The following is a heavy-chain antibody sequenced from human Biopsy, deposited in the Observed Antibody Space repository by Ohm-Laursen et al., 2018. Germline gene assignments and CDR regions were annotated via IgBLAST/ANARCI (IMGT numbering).Heavy chain of an antibody. CDR1: GFSLTTRTMC. Sequence: TQTLTLTCTFSGFSLTTRTMCVTWIRQPPGKALEWLARIDWDDAKFYSESMKTRLTISKGTSENHVVLTLSDVAPVDTATYYCARIPILVVPAAIVYRHRRHLQGLDVWGQGTTVIVSS. CDR2: IDWDDAK. J-gene: IGHJ6*02. CDR3: ARIPILVVPAAIVYRHRRHLQGLDV. D-gene: IGHD2-2*02. V-gene: IGHV2-70*16.